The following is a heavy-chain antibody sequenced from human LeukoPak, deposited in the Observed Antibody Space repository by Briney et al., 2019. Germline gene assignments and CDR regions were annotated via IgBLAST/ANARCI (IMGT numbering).Heavy chain of an antibody. Sequence: SETLSLTCTVSGGSISSYYWSWIRQPPGKGLEWIGYIYYSGSTNYNPSLKSRVTISVDTSKNQFSLKLSSVTAADTAVYYCARFFHYDFWSGPYYYYGMDVWGQGTTVTVSS. V-gene: IGHV4-59*01. CDR2: IYYSGST. CDR3: ARFFHYDFWSGPYYYYGMDV. D-gene: IGHD3-3*01. CDR1: GGSISSYY. J-gene: IGHJ6*02.